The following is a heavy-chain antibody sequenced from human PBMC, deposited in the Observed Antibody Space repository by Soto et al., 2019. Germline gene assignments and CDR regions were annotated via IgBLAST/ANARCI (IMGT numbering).Heavy chain of an antibody. CDR1: GFMFDSYA. D-gene: IGHD6-19*01. J-gene: IGHJ4*02. CDR3: TKSADSAGWGVDF. Sequence: RLSCVASGFMFDSYAMNWVRQAPGKGLEWVSYISPGGDRIYYAESLKGRITISRDNARNSLSLQMNILSDEDTAVYYCTKSADSAGWGVDFWGQGAMVTVYS. V-gene: IGHV3-48*03. CDR2: ISPGGDRI.